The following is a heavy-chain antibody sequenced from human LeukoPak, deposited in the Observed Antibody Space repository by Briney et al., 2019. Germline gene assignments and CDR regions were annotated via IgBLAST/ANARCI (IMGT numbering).Heavy chain of an antibody. V-gene: IGHV3-23*01. Sequence: PGGSLRLSCAASGFTLSSYAMSWIRQAPGKGLEWVSATSSSDAGTYYAESVRGRFTISRDNSKNTLFLQMNSLRAEDTAVYYCARGYSNYGYVFDIWGQGTMVTVSS. CDR3: ARGYSNYGYVFDI. CDR1: GFTLSSYA. J-gene: IGHJ3*02. D-gene: IGHD4-11*01. CDR2: TSSSDAGT.